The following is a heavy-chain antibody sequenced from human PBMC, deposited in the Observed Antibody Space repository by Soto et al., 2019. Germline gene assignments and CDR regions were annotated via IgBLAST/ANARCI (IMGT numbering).Heavy chain of an antibody. Sequence: PSRTLSLTCALSGDSVSSNSAAWNWIRQSPSRGLEWLGRTYYRSKWYNDYAVSVKSRITINPDTSKNQFSLQLNSVTPEDTAVYYCARVTFYYYHTRDGHFDYWGQGTLVTVSS. CDR1: GDSVSSNSAA. CDR2: TYYRSKWYN. D-gene: IGHD3-22*01. CDR3: ARVTFYYYHTRDGHFDY. V-gene: IGHV6-1*01. J-gene: IGHJ4*02.